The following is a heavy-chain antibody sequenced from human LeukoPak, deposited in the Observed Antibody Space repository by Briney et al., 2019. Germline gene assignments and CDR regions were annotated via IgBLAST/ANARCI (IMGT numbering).Heavy chain of an antibody. D-gene: IGHD3-3*01. V-gene: IGHV4-31*03. CDR3: ARMAGHYDFWSGRNWFDP. CDR1: GGSISSGGYY. CDR2: IYYSGST. J-gene: IGHJ5*02. Sequence: TLSLTCTVSGGSISSGGYYWSWIRQHPGKGLEWIEYIYYSGSTYYNPSLKSRVTISVDTSKNQFSLKLSSVTAADTAVYYCARMAGHYDFWSGRNWFDPWGQGTLVTVSS.